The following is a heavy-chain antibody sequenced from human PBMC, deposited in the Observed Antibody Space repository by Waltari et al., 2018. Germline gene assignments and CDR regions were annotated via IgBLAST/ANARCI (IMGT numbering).Heavy chain of an antibody. D-gene: IGHD6-13*01. CDR2: IRGSGGST. CDR3: AKDRVGQQLVRGTFDY. J-gene: IGHJ4*02. CDR1: GFTFSSYA. Sequence: EVQLLESGGGLVQPGGSLRLSCAASGFTFSSYAMSWVRQAPGKGLEWVSAIRGSGGSTYYADSVKGRFTITRDNSKNTLYLQMNSLRAEDTAVYYCAKDRVGQQLVRGTFDYWGQGTLVTVSS. V-gene: IGHV3-23*01.